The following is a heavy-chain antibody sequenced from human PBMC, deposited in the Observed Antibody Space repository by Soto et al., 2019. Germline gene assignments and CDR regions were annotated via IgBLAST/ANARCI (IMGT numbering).Heavy chain of an antibody. CDR1: GYTFTSYG. CDR3: ARENYYDSSGYYYRSPYYGMDV. D-gene: IGHD3-22*01. Sequence: ASVKVSCKASGYTFTSYGISWVRQAPGQGLEWMGWISAYNGNTNYAQKLQGRVTMTTDTSTSTAYMELRSLRSDDTAVYYCARENYYDSSGYYYRSPYYGMDVWGQGTTVTVSS. J-gene: IGHJ6*02. CDR2: ISAYNGNT. V-gene: IGHV1-18*01.